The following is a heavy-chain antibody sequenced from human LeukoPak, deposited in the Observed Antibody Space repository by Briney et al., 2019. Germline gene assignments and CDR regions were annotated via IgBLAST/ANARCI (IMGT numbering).Heavy chain of an antibody. D-gene: IGHD4-23*01. J-gene: IGHJ1*01. CDR2: IIPISDTA. V-gene: IGHV1-69*06. Sequence: SVKVSCKASGGTFSSYSMSWVRQAPGQGLEWMGGIIPISDTANYAQKFQGRVTITADKSTSTVYTELSSLRSEDTAVYYCARGYGGNAYFQNWGQGTLVTVSS. CDR3: ARGYGGNAYFQN. CDR1: GGTFSSYS.